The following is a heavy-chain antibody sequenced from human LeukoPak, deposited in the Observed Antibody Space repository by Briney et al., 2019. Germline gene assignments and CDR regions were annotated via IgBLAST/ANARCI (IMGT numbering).Heavy chain of an antibody. D-gene: IGHD4-17*01. V-gene: IGHV3-30*04. CDR1: GFTFSSYA. CDR2: ISYDGSNK. J-gene: IGHJ5*02. Sequence: GRSLRLSCAASGFTFSSYAMHWVRQAPGKGLEWVAVISYDGSNKYYADSVKGRFTISRDNSKNTLYLQMNSLRAEDTAVYYCARGTVTTPWFDPWGQGTLVTVSS. CDR3: ARGTVTTPWFDP.